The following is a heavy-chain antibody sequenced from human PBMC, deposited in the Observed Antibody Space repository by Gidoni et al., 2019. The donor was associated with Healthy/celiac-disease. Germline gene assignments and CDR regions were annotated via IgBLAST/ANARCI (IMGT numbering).Heavy chain of an antibody. D-gene: IGHD3-22*01. Sequence: QLQLQESGPGLVKPSETLSLTCTVSGGSISSSSYYWGWIRQPPGKGLEWIGSIYYSGSTYYNPPLKSRVTISVDTSKNQFSLKLSSVTAADTAVYYCARRGYYYDSSGYYYWFDPWGQGTLVTVSS. J-gene: IGHJ5*02. CDR2: IYYSGST. CDR1: GGSISSSSYY. CDR3: ARRGYYYDSSGYYYWFDP. V-gene: IGHV4-39*01.